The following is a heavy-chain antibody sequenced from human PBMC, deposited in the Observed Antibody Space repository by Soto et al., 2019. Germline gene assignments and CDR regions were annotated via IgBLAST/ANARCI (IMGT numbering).Heavy chain of an antibody. Sequence: QVQLVQSGAEVKKPGSSVKVSCKASGGTFSNHAISWVRQAPGQGLEWMGGIIPMFGTANYAQKFQGRVTITADKSTNTAYMQLSSLTSEDTAVYYCVRGDDLDYYDTLDVWGQGTTVTVSS. CDR3: VRGDDLDYYDTLDV. V-gene: IGHV1-69*06. CDR2: IIPMFGTA. CDR1: GGTFSNHA. D-gene: IGHD3-16*01. J-gene: IGHJ6*02.